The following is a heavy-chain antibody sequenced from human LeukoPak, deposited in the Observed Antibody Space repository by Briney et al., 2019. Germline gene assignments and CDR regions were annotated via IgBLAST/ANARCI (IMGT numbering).Heavy chain of an antibody. CDR3: AKDRGHGEIGDY. D-gene: IGHD3-16*01. CDR2: LSDNGTNK. Sequence: GGSLRLSCAASGFTFSTYSMHWVRQAPGKGLEWVAALSDNGTNKYYIDSVKGRFTISRDNSKNTLHLQMSSLRAEDTAVYYCAKDRGHGEIGDYWGQGTLVTVSS. J-gene: IGHJ4*02. V-gene: IGHV3-30*18. CDR1: GFTFSTYS.